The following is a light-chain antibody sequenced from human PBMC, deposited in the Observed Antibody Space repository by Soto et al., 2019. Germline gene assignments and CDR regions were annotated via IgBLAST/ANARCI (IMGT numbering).Light chain of an antibody. CDR2: DAS. CDR3: QRPRSSPAIT. V-gene: IGKV3-20*02. Sequence: RRIQSVSSYYLAWYQQKPGQAPRLLIYDASNRATGIPARFSGSESRTDFNLSIRSLHSGESALHNCQRPRSSPAITFHVGTKVDI. CDR1: QSVSSYY. J-gene: IGKJ4*01.